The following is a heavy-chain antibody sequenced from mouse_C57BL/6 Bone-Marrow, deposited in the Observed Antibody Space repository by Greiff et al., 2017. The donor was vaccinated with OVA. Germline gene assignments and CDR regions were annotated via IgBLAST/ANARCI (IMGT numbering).Heavy chain of an antibody. J-gene: IGHJ3*01. D-gene: IGHD1-1*02. CDR1: GYTFTSYW. CDR2: IDPSDSYT. V-gene: IGHV1-50*01. Sequence: VQLQQPGAELVKPGASVKLSCKASGYTFTSYWMQWVKQRPGQGLEWIGEIDPSDSYTNYNQKFKGKATLTVDTSSSTAYMQLSSLTSEDSAVYYCARGRNMGYWGQGTLVTVSA. CDR3: ARGRNMGY.